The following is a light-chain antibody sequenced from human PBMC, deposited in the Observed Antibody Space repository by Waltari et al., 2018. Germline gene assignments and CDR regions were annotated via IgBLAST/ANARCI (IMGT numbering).Light chain of an antibody. Sequence: DIQMTQSPSSLSASVGDRVTITCRASQGISNSLAWYQQKPGTVPKLLLYAASRLESGVPSRFSGSGSGTDYTLTISSLQPEDFATYYCQQSYSNPPWTFGQGTKVEIK. CDR2: AAS. CDR3: QQSYSNPPWT. V-gene: IGKV1-NL1*01. CDR1: QGISNS. J-gene: IGKJ1*01.